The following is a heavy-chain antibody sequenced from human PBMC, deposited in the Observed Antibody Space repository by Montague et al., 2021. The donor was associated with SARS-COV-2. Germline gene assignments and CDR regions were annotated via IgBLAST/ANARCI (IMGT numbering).Heavy chain of an antibody. CDR2: IHHSGTT. Sequence: TLSLTCTVSGGSVSGTSYYWAWIRQPPGKGLEWIVNIHHSGTTFYNLSLKSRVTISVDTSKNEVSLKLNSVTAADTAVYYCARQGGPAGKHWFDPWGQGTLVTVSS. CDR3: ARQGGPAGKHWFDP. D-gene: IGHD2-2*01. V-gene: IGHV4-39*01. J-gene: IGHJ5*02. CDR1: GGSVSGTSYY.